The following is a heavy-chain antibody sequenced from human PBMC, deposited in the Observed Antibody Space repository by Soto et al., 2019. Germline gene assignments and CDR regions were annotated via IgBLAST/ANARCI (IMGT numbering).Heavy chain of an antibody. CDR2: INGAGSRT. V-gene: IGHV3-74*01. J-gene: IGHJ4*02. CDR1: GITFSSNW. D-gene: IGHD6-19*01. Sequence: GGSLRLSCAASGITFSSNWMHWVRQAPGKGLVWVSHINGAGSRTDYADSVRGRFTISRDNAKNTLYLQMNSLRGEDTAVYYCASNVAGTKPDKFWGQGTLVTVSS. CDR3: ASNVAGTKPDKF.